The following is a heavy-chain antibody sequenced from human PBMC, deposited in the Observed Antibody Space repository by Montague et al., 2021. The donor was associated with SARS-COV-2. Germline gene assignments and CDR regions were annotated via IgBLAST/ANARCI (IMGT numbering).Heavy chain of an antibody. Sequence: SLRLSCAASGFTFINSPMSWDRQAPGKGLEWVSIIYGGETNTFFADSVKGRFSMSRDNTGNTVSLQMNNLRADDTAIYYCAKVLYYDNSGGVFDSWGQGALVTVSS. V-gene: IGHV3-23*03. CDR2: IYGGETNT. D-gene: IGHD3-22*01. CDR1: GFTFINSP. CDR3: AKVLYYDNSGGVFDS. J-gene: IGHJ4*02.